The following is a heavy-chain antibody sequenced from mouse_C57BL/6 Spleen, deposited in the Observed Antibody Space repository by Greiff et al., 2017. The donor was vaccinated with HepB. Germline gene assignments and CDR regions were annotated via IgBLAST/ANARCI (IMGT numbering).Heavy chain of an antibody. Sequence: EVQLQQSGPELVKPGASVKMSCKASGYTFTDYNMHWVKQSHGKSLEWIGYINPNNGGTSYNQKFKGKATLTVNKSSSTAYMELRSLTSEDSAVYYCARWGVLLRYFDYWGQGTTLTVSS. CDR2: INPNNGGT. CDR3: ARWGVLLRYFDY. D-gene: IGHD1-1*01. J-gene: IGHJ2*01. CDR1: GYTFTDYN. V-gene: IGHV1-22*01.